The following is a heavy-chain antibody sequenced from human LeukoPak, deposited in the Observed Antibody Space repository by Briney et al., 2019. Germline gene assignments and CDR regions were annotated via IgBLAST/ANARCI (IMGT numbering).Heavy chain of an antibody. Sequence: GGSLRLSCAASGFTFSSYEMNWVRQAPGKGLEWVSYISSSGSTIYYADSVKGRFTISRDNSKNTLYLQMNSLRAEDTAVYYCAKTLYSSSYVLGDFDYWGQGTLVTVSS. CDR3: AKTLYSSSYVLGDFDY. J-gene: IGHJ4*02. D-gene: IGHD6-6*01. V-gene: IGHV3-48*03. CDR2: ISSSGSTI. CDR1: GFTFSSYE.